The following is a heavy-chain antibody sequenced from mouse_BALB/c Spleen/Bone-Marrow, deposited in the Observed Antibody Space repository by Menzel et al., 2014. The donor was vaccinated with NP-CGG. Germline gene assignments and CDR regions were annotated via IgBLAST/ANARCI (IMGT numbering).Heavy chain of an antibody. Sequence: VKLVESGSVLVRPGASVKLSCQASSYTFTSSRMHWAKPRPGQGLEWLGEIHPNRVNTNYNEKFKGKTTLTVDTSSSTPCVDLSSLTSEDSAVYYCARSGFDYWGQGTTLTGAS. V-gene: IGHV1S130*01. CDR3: ARSGFDY. D-gene: IGHD3-2*02. J-gene: IGHJ2*01. CDR1: SYTFTSSR. CDR2: IHPNRVNT.